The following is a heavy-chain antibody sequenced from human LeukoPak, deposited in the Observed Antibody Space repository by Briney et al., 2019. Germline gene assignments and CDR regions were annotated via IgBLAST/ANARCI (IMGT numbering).Heavy chain of an antibody. J-gene: IGHJ4*02. CDR2: ISSSSSYI. Sequence: PGGSLRLSCAASGFTFSSYSMNWVRQAPGKGLEWVSSISSSSSYIYYADSVKGRFTISKDNSQNSVSLQMNSLRVEDTALYYCARDPAGGTPYSFDYWGQGTLVTVSS. V-gene: IGHV3-21*04. CDR3: ARDPAGGTPYSFDY. D-gene: IGHD6-13*01. CDR1: GFTFSSYS.